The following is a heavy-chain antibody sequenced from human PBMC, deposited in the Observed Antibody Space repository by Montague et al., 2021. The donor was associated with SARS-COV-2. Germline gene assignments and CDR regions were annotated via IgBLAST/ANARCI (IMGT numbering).Heavy chain of an antibody. Sequence: SDTLSLTCTVSNGSISRYWWSWIRQPPGKGLEWIGYVYYTGSTNYNPSLWSRVTISVDTSKNQFSLKLSSVTAADTAVYYCARGRRILLWFGELLSGGDYFGMDVWGQGTTVTVSS. V-gene: IGHV4-59*12. CDR1: NGSISRYW. J-gene: IGHJ6*02. CDR3: ARGRRILLWFGELLSGGDYFGMDV. D-gene: IGHD3-10*01. CDR2: VYYTGST.